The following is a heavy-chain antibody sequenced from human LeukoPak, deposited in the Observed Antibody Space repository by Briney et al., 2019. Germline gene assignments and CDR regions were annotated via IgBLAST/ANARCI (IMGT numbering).Heavy chain of an antibody. J-gene: IGHJ6*04. Sequence: TGGSLRLSCAASGFTFSSYAMSWVRQAPGKGLEWVSAISGSGGGTYYADSVKGRFTISRDNAKNSLYLQMNSLRAEDTAVYYCAELGITMIGGVWGKGTTVTISS. D-gene: IGHD3-10*02. CDR2: ISGSGGGT. V-gene: IGHV3-23*01. CDR1: GFTFSSYA. CDR3: AELGITMIGGV.